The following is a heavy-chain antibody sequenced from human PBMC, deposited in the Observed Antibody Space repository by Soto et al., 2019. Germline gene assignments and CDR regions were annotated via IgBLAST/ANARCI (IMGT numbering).Heavy chain of an antibody. Sequence: QVQLQQWGAGLLKPSETLSLTCAVYGGSLSGYYGNWIRQSPGKGLEWIGEINHSGSTNYNPSHKGKVTISIDTSNNQFSLKLVSLTAADKAVYYCARTRNLDVWGQGTTVIVSS. CDR2: INHSGST. CDR3: ARTRNLDV. CDR1: GGSLSGYY. D-gene: IGHD1-1*01. V-gene: IGHV4-34*01. J-gene: IGHJ6*02.